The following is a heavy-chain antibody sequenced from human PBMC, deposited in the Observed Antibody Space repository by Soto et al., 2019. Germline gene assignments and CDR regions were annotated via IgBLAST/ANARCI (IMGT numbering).Heavy chain of an antibody. D-gene: IGHD3-22*01. J-gene: IGHJ4*02. CDR2: IWYDGSNK. CDR3: ARAYYDSSGYYALDY. CDR1: GFTFSSYG. Sequence: GGSLRLSCAASGFTFSSYGMHWVRQAPGKGLEWVAVIWYDGSNKYYADSVKGRFTISRDNSKNTLYLQMNSLRAEDTAVYYCARAYYDSSGYYALDYWGQGTLVTVSS. V-gene: IGHV3-33*01.